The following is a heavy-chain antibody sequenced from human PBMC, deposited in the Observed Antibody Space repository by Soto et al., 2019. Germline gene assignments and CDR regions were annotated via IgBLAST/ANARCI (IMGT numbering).Heavy chain of an antibody. D-gene: IGHD2-21*02. J-gene: IGHJ4*02. Sequence: QVQLVQSGAEVKKPGSSVKVSCKASGGTFSSYTISWVRQAPGQGLEWMGRIIPILGIANYAQKFQGRVTITAYKSTSTAYMELSSLRSEDTAVSYCARDPSAYYLPAYWGQRFLVTVS. V-gene: IGHV1-69*08. CDR1: GGTFSSYT. CDR2: IIPILGIA. CDR3: ARDPSAYYLPAY.